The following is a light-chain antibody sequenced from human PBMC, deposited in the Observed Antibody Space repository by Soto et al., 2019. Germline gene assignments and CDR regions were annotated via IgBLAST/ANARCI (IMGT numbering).Light chain of an antibody. Sequence: DVVMTQSPLSLPVTLGQPASVSCRSSQSLVHSDGNTYLTWFQQRPGQSPRRLIYKVSNRDSGVPDRFSGSGSGTDFTLRVSRVEAEDVGVYYCMQGAHWSYTFGQGTKLEIK. CDR3: MQGAHWSYT. CDR1: QSLVHSDGNTY. CDR2: KVS. V-gene: IGKV2-30*02. J-gene: IGKJ2*01.